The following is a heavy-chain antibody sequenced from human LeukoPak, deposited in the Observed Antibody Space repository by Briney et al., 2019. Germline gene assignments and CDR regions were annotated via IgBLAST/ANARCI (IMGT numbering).Heavy chain of an antibody. Sequence: KTGGSLRLSCAASGFAFNTYAMSWARQAPGKGLEWVSSICGGDNTDTYYAESVKGRFTISRDNAKNSLYLQMNSLRAEDTAVYYCARDKMGIDSSGWYKPYPFDYWGQGTLVTVSS. CDR1: GFAFNTYA. J-gene: IGHJ4*02. CDR2: ICGGDNTDT. CDR3: ARDKMGIDSSGWYKPYPFDY. D-gene: IGHD6-19*01. V-gene: IGHV3-21*01.